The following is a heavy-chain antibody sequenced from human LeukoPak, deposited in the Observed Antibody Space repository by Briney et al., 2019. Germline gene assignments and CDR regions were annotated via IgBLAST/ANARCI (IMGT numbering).Heavy chain of an antibody. CDR1: GYTFTGYY. CDR2: INPNSGGT. D-gene: IGHD3-9*01. J-gene: IGHJ4*02. Sequence: ASVKVSCKASGYTFTGYYMHWVRQAPGQGVEWMGWINPNSGGTNYAQKFQGRVTMTRDTSISTAYMELSRLRSDDTAVYYCAVLRYFDWLSNFDYWGQGTLVTVSS. V-gene: IGHV1-2*02. CDR3: AVLRYFDWLSNFDY.